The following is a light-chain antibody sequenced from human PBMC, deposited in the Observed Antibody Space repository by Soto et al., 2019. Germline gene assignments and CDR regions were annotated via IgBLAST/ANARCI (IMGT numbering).Light chain of an antibody. CDR3: AQGLATPVT. CDR2: LGS. V-gene: IGKV2-28*01. CDR1: QNLLHSNGYNY. J-gene: IGKJ4*01. Sequence: EIVLTQSPLSLPVTPGEPASISCRSSQNLLHSNGYNYLNWYLQKPGQSPQLLIYLGSNRASGVPDRFSGSGSGTDFTLTINIVEAEDVGLYFCAQGLATPVTFGGVTKVEI.